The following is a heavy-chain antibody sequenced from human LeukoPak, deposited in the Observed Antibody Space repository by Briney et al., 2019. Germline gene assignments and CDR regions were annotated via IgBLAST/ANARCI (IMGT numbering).Heavy chain of an antibody. D-gene: IGHD3-22*01. V-gene: IGHV4-39*01. Sequence: SETLSLTCTVSVGSLSSSSYYWGWIRPPPGKGLGWIGSIYYSGSTYYNPSLKSRVTISVDTPKNHFSLKQSSVTAADTAVYYCARHDPPSPTYYYDSSGYGWFDPWGRGTLVTVSS. CDR1: VGSLSSSSYY. CDR2: IYYSGST. CDR3: ARHDPPSPTYYYDSSGYGWFDP. J-gene: IGHJ5*02.